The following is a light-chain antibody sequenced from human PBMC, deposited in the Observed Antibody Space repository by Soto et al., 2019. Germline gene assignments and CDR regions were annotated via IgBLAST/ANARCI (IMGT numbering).Light chain of an antibody. CDR2: EVS. Sequence: QSVLTQPASVSGSPGQSITISCTGTSSDIGSFNSVSWYRQHPGKAPKLMIYEVSNRPSGVSNRFSGSKSGNTASLTISGLQADDEADYYCSSYTSTNTLLFGGGTKLTVL. J-gene: IGLJ2*01. CDR1: SSDIGSFNS. CDR3: SSYTSTNTLL. V-gene: IGLV2-14*01.